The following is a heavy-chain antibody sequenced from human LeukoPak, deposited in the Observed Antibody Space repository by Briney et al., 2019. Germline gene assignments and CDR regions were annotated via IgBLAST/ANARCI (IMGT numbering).Heavy chain of an antibody. CDR3: ARGRRTYQLPRLFDY. CDR1: GYTFTSYD. V-gene: IGHV1-8*03. CDR2: MNPNSGNT. J-gene: IGHJ4*02. Sequence: ASVKVSCKASGYTFTSYDINWVRQATGQGLEWMGWMNPNSGNTGYAQKFQGRVTITRYTSISTAYMELSSLRSEDTAVYYCARGRRTYQLPRLFDYWGQGTLVTVSS. D-gene: IGHD2-2*01.